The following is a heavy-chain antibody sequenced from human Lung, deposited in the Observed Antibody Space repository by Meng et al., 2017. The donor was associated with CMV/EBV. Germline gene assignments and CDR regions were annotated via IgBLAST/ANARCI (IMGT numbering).Heavy chain of an antibody. Sequence: QVALQESGPGLVKPSQTLSLTCTVSGGSISSGDYYWRWIRQPPGKGLEWIGYIYYSGSTYYNPSLKSRVTISVDTSKNQFSLKLSSVTAADTAVYYCARDRTTGRYFDYWGQGTLVTVSS. J-gene: IGHJ4*02. CDR3: ARDRTTGRYFDY. CDR2: IYYSGST. V-gene: IGHV4-30-4*01. CDR1: GGSISSGDYY. D-gene: IGHD4-11*01.